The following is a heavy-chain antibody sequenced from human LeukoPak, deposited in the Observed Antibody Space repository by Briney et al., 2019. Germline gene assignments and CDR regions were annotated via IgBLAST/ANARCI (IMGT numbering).Heavy chain of an antibody. V-gene: IGHV3-48*04. CDR2: ISGSSNTI. D-gene: IGHD4-17*01. Sequence: GGSLRLSCAASGFSFSTYAMNWVRQAPGKGLEWLSYISGSSNTIYYADSVKGRFTVSRDNAKNSLHLQMNSLRTEDTAVYYCAAIRAPGDYSFHYWGQGTLVTVSS. J-gene: IGHJ4*02. CDR3: AAIRAPGDYSFHY. CDR1: GFSFSTYA.